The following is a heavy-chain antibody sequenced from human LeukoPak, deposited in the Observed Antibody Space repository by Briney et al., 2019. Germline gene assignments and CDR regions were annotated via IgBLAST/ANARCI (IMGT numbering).Heavy chain of an antibody. D-gene: IGHD3-10*01. Sequence: SVKVSCKASGGTFRSYAISWVRQAPGQGLEWMGGIIPIFGTANYAQKFQGRVTITTDESTSTAYMELRSLRSDDTAVYYCARDPNRYYYGSGSYFDYWGQGTLVTVSS. CDR1: GGTFRSYA. V-gene: IGHV1-69*05. CDR2: IIPIFGTA. CDR3: ARDPNRYYYGSGSYFDY. J-gene: IGHJ4*02.